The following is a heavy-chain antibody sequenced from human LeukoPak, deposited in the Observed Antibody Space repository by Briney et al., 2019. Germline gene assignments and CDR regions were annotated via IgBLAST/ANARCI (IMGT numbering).Heavy chain of an antibody. CDR2: INSNGGST. D-gene: IGHD4-17*01. CDR3: ARVTVNGVYFYFDY. Sequence: GGSLRLSCSASGFTFSSFSMHWVRQAPGKGLEYVSAINSNGGSTYYADSLKGRFTISRDNSKNTLYLQMSSLRADDTAVYYCARVTVNGVYFYFDYWGQGTLVTVSS. CDR1: GFTFSSFS. V-gene: IGHV3-64D*09. J-gene: IGHJ4*02.